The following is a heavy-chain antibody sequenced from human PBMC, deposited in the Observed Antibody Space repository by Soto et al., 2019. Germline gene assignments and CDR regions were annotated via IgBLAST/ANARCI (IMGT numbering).Heavy chain of an antibody. Sequence: QVQLVQSGAEVKKPGSSVNVSCKTSGGTFGNSAVTWVRQAPGQGLEWLGGIVPMFGTANYAQKFQGRVTITAAESTITAYMELNRLKTDDTAVYYCARDGDPQSAFWSGPLGGGRFDPWGQGTLVTVSS. CDR2: IVPMFGTA. D-gene: IGHD3-3*01. CDR1: GGTFGNSA. CDR3: ARDGDPQSAFWSGPLGGGRFDP. V-gene: IGHV1-69*12. J-gene: IGHJ5*02.